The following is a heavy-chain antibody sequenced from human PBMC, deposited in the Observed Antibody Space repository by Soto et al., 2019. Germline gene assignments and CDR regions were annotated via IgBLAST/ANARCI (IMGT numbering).Heavy chain of an antibody. J-gene: IGHJ4*02. CDR3: ARDQNYYDSSGYSDY. Sequence: GXLRLPCAASGFNFSSYSMNWVRQAPGKGLEWVSSISSSXGYIYXADSVKGRFTXXRDNAKNXXYLQMNRLRAEDTAVYYCARDQNYYDSSGYSDYWGQGTLVTVSS. V-gene: IGHV3-21*01. CDR1: GFNFSSYS. CDR2: ISSSXGYI. D-gene: IGHD3-22*01.